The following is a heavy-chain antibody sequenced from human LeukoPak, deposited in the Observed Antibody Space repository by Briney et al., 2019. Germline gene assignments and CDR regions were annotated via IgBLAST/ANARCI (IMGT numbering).Heavy chain of an antibody. CDR3: ARDFRNAGDY. V-gene: IGHV3-7*01. CDR2: INQDGSEK. J-gene: IGHJ4*02. Sequence: GGSLRLSCAASGFTFTTYWINWVRQAPGKGLEWVAVINQDGSEKFYVDSVKGRFTISRDNAKNSLYLQMNSLRAEDTAVYYCARDFRNAGDYWGQGTLVTVSS. D-gene: IGHD1-14*01. CDR1: GFTFTTYW.